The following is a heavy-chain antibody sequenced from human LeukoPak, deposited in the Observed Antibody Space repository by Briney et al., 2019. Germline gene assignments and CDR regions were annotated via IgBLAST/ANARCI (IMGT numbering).Heavy chain of an antibody. CDR3: ARYRGYGWCDP. J-gene: IGHJ5*02. CDR2: IKQDGSEK. V-gene: IGHV3-7*01. Sequence: GGPLRLSCAASGFTFSSYWMSWVRQAPGKGLEWVANIKQDGSEKYYVDSVKGRFTISRDNAKNSLYLQMNSLRAEDTAVYYCARYRGYGWCDPWGQGTLVTVSS. D-gene: IGHD1-1*01. CDR1: GFTFSSYW.